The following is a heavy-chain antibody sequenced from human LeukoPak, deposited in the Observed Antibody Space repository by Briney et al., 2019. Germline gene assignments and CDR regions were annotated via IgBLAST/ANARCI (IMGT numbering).Heavy chain of an antibody. V-gene: IGHV2-5*02. CDR3: AHTTSSSWYGQGGTLDY. Sequence: SGPTLVNPTQTLTLTCTFSGFSLSTSGVGVGWIRQPPGKALEWLALIYWDDDKRYSPSLKSRLTITKDTSKNQVVLTMTNMDPVDTATYYCAHTTSSSWYGQGGTLDYWGQGTLVTVSS. J-gene: IGHJ4*02. CDR1: GFSLSTSGVG. CDR2: IYWDDDK. D-gene: IGHD6-13*01.